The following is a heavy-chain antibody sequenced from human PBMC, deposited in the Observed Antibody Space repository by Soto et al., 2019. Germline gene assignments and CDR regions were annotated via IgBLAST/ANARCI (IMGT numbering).Heavy chain of an antibody. CDR3: ARGGLVGGYFDY. CDR2: IYHSGST. Sequence: TCAVSGGSISSGGYSWSWIRQPPGKGLEWIGYIYHSGSTYYNPSLKSRVTISVDRSKNQFSLKLSSVTAADTAVYYCARGGLVGGYFDYWGQGTLVTVSS. CDR1: GGSISSGGYS. V-gene: IGHV4-30-2*01. D-gene: IGHD3-16*01. J-gene: IGHJ4*02.